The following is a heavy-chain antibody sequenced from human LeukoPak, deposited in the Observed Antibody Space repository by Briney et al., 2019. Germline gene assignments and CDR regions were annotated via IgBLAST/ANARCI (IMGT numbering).Heavy chain of an antibody. CDR1: GYTLTELS. CDR2: FDPEDGET. J-gene: IGHJ6*03. V-gene: IGHV1-24*01. Sequence: ASVKVSCKVSGYTLTELSMHWVRQAPGKGLEWMGGFDPEDGETIYAQKFQGRVTITTDESTSTAYMELSSLRSEDTAVYYCARTYDILTEKGASKEDYYYYYYMDVWGKGTTVTVSS. D-gene: IGHD3-9*01. CDR3: ARTYDILTEKGASKEDYYYYYYMDV.